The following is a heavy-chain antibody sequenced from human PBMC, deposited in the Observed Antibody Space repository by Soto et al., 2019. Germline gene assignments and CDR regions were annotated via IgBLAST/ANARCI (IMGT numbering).Heavy chain of an antibody. CDR3: AWQLGYGDYHRGVDY. D-gene: IGHD4-17*01. J-gene: IGHJ4*02. CDR1: GYTFTSYD. Sequence: QVQLVQSGAEVKTPGASVKVSCKASGYTFTSYDINWVRQATGQGLEWMGWINPNSGNTGYAQKFQGRVTMTRNTPISTAYMELSSLRSEYTAVYYGAWQLGYGDYHRGVDYWGQGTLVTVSS. V-gene: IGHV1-8*01. CDR2: INPNSGNT.